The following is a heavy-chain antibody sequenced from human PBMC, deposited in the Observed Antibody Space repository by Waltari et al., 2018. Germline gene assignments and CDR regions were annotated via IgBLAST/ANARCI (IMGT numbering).Heavy chain of an antibody. J-gene: IGHJ5*02. V-gene: IGHV4-38-2*01. CDR3: ARRITGTTGFDP. CDR1: GYYISSGYY. CDR2: IDHSGST. Sequence: QVQLQESGPGLVKPSETLSLTCAVSGYYISSGYYWGWIRQPPGKGLEWIGSIDHSGSTYYNPSLKSRVTISVDTSKNQFSLKLSSVTAADTAVYYCARRITGTTGFDPWGQGTLVTVSS. D-gene: IGHD1-20*01.